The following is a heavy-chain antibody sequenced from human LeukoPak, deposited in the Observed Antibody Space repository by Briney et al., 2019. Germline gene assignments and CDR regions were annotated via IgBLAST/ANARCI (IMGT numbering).Heavy chain of an antibody. CDR2: IHYTGIT. J-gene: IGHJ4*02. CDR1: GGSITSSKYN. CDR3: VSRRGDGDYRPDY. Sequence: SETLSLTCTVSGGSITSSKYNWGWIRQPPGKGLEWIGSIHYTGITYYNPSLKTRVTISVDTSKNQFSLTLSSVTAADTSVYYCVSRRGDGDYRPDYWGQGTLVTVSS. D-gene: IGHD4-17*01. V-gene: IGHV4-39*01.